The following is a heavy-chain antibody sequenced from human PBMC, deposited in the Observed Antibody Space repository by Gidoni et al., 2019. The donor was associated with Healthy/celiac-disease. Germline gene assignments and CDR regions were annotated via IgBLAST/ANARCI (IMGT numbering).Heavy chain of an antibody. CDR1: GCPFTGYY. V-gene: IGHV1-2*02. J-gene: IGHJ6*02. CDR3: ARGMGIFGVVIGYYYGMDV. CDR2: INPNSGGT. D-gene: IGHD3-3*01. Sequence: QVQLVQSGAEVKTPGASVKVSCKASGCPFTGYYIHGGRQATGQGLEWMGWINPNSGGTNYAQKFQGRVTMTRDTSISTAYMELSRLRSDDTAVYYCARGMGIFGVVIGYYYGMDVWGQGTTVTVSS.